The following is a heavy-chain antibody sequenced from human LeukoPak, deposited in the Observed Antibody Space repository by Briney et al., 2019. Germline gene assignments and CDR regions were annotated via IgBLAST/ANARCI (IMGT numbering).Heavy chain of an antibody. CDR1: GYTFTSYG. J-gene: IGHJ3*02. CDR2: INPNSGGT. Sequence: EASVKVSCKASGYTFTSYGISWVRQAPGQGLEWMGWINPNSGGTNYAQKFQGRVTMTRDTSISTAYMELSRLRSDDTAVYYCARVSDYYGSGGRAFDIWGQGTMVTVSS. CDR3: ARVSDYYGSGGRAFDI. V-gene: IGHV1-2*02. D-gene: IGHD3-10*01.